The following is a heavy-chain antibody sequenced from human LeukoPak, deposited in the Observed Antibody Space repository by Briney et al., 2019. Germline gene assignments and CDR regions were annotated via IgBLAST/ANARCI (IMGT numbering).Heavy chain of an antibody. Sequence: PGGTLRLSCAASGFTFSSYGMSWVRQAPGKGLEWVSAISGSGGSTYYADSVKGRFTTSRDNSKNTLYLQMNSLRAEDTAVYYCAKGVYYFSNYFDYWGQGTLVTVSS. J-gene: IGHJ4*02. CDR3: AKGVYYFSNYFDY. V-gene: IGHV3-23*01. CDR1: GFTFSSYG. CDR2: ISGSGGST. D-gene: IGHD2-8*01.